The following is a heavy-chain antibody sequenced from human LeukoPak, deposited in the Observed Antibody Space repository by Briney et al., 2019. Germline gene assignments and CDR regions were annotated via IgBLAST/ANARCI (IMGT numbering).Heavy chain of an antibody. Sequence: ASVKVSCKASGYTFTSYYIHWMRQAPGQGLEWMGVIDPSGGSRSFAQKFQGRVTMTRDTSTSTVYMELSSLRSEDTAVYYCANDDTAIGPFDYWGQGTPATVSS. D-gene: IGHD5-18*01. CDR3: ANDDTAIGPFDY. J-gene: IGHJ4*02. V-gene: IGHV1-46*01. CDR2: IDPSGGSR. CDR1: GYTFTSYY.